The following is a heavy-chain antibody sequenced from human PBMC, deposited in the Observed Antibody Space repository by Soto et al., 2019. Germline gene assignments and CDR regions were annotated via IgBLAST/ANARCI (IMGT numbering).Heavy chain of an antibody. V-gene: IGHV1-69*13. CDR1: GGTFSSYA. J-gene: IGHJ4*02. Sequence: SVKVSCKASGGTFSSYAISWVRQAPGQGLEWMGGIIPIFGTANYAQKFQGRVTITADESTSTAYMELSSLRSEDTAVYYCAIIAGYSGYDPPDYWGQGTLVTVSS. CDR2: IIPIFGTA. D-gene: IGHD5-12*01. CDR3: AIIAGYSGYDPPDY.